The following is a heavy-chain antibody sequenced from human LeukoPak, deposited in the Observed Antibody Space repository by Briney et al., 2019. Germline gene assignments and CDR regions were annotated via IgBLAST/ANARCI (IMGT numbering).Heavy chain of an antibody. D-gene: IGHD3-10*01. CDR2: INHSGTT. J-gene: IGHJ4*02. Sequence: PSETLSLTCTVSGGSISSSSYYWGWVRQPPGKGLEWIGEINHSGTTKYNSSLKSRVIISVDTSNNQFSLKLSSVTAADTAVYYCASRIIQYYYGSGNYYKGGFDYWGQGTLVTVSS. V-gene: IGHV4-39*07. CDR3: ASRIIQYYYGSGNYYKGGFDY. CDR1: GGSISSSSYY.